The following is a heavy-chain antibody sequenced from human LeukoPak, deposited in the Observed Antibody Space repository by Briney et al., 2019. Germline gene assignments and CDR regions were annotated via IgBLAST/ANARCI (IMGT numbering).Heavy chain of an antibody. D-gene: IGHD3-10*01. CDR1: GGSISSYY. J-gene: IGHJ4*02. V-gene: IGHV4-39*01. CDR2: IYYSGST. Sequence: SETLSLTCTVSGGSISSYYWGWIRQPPGKGLEWIGSIYYSGSTYYSPSLKSRVTISVDTSKNQFSLKLSSVTAADTAVYYCARQEWFGELLTHFDYWGQGTLVTVSS. CDR3: ARQEWFGELLTHFDY.